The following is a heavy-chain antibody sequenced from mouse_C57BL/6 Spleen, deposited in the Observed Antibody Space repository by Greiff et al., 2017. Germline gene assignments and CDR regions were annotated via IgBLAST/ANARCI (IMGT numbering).Heavy chain of an antibody. D-gene: IGHD1-1*01. CDR1: GYTFTSYW. V-gene: IGHV1-69*01. Sequence: QVQLQQPGAELVMPGASVKLSCKASGYTFTSYWMHWVKQRPGQGLEWIGEIDPSDSYTNYNQKFKGKSTLTVDKSSSTAYMQLSSLTSEDSAVDYCARESDYGSSSFAYWGQGTLVTVSA. CDR2: IDPSDSYT. CDR3: ARESDYGSSSFAY. J-gene: IGHJ3*01.